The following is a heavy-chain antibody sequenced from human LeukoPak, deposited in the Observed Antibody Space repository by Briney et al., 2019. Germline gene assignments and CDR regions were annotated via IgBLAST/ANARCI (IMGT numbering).Heavy chain of an antibody. J-gene: IGHJ4*02. CDR3: ARYRWFGDFEPVYYFDY. D-gene: IGHD3-10*01. V-gene: IGHV4-59*05. CDR2: IYYSGST. CDR1: GGSISSYY. Sequence: KPSETLSLTCTVSGGSISSYYWTWIRQPAGKGLEWIGSIYYSGSTYYNPSLKSRVTISVDTSKNQFSLKLSSVTAADTAVYYCARYRWFGDFEPVYYFDYWGQGTLVTVSS.